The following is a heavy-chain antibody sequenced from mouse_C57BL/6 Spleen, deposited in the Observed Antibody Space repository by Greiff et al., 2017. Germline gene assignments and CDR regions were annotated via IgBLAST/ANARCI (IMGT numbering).Heavy chain of an antibody. CDR1: GYTFTDYY. D-gene: IGHD2-4*01. CDR3: ARWGYDYDGAWFAY. J-gene: IGHJ3*01. V-gene: IGHV1-26*01. CDR2: INPNNGGT. Sequence: VQLQQSGPELVKPGASVKISCKASGYTFTDYYMNWVKQSHGKSLEWIGDINPNNGGTSYNQKFKGKATLTVDKSSSTAYMELRSLTSEDSAVYYCARWGYDYDGAWFAYWGQGTLVTVSA.